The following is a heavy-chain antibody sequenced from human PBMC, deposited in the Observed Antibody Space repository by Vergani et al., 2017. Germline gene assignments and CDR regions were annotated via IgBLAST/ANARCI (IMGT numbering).Heavy chain of an antibody. V-gene: IGHV1-69*01. CDR2: IIPIFGTA. J-gene: IGHJ6*03. CDR1: GGTFSSYA. Sequence: QVQLVQSGAEVKKPGSSVKVSCKASGGTFSSYAISWVRQAPGQGLEWMGGIIPIFGTANYAQKFQGRVTITADESTSTAYMELSSLRSEDTAVYYCAGGGSSVSAYYYYYYYMDVWGKGTTVTVSS. CDR3: AGGGSSVSAYYYYYYYMDV. D-gene: IGHD6-6*01.